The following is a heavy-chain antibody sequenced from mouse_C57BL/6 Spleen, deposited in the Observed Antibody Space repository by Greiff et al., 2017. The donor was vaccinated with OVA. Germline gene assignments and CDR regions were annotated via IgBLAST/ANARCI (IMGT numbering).Heavy chain of an antibody. J-gene: IGHJ2*01. Sequence: QVQLQQPGAELVRPGTSVKLSCKASGYTFTSSWMHWVKQRPGQGLEWIGVIDPSDSYPNYTQKFKGKATLTVDTSSSTAYLQLSSLTSEASAVYDCARGDDYDGGDYWGQGTTLTVSS. D-gene: IGHD2-4*01. CDR1: GYTFTSSW. CDR3: ARGDDYDGGDY. V-gene: IGHV1-59*01. CDR2: IDPSDSYP.